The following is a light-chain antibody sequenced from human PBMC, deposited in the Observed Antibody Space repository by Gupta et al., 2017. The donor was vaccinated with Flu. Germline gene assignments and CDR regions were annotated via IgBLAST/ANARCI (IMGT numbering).Light chain of an antibody. V-gene: IGLV1-51*01. J-gene: IGLJ2*01. CDR3: GTWDSSLRVVV. CDR2: QTD. Sequence: QSLLTQPPSVSTAPGQKVTISSSGGRSNIGNNYVSWYQQVPGTAPKLLIYQTDNRPSGIPDRFSASKSGTSATLAITGVQTGDGADYDCGTWDSSLRVVVFGGGTKLTVL. CDR1: RSNIGNNY.